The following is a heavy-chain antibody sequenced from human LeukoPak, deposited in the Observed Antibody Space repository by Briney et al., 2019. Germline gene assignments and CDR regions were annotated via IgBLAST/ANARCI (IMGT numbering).Heavy chain of an antibody. J-gene: IGHJ4*02. D-gene: IGHD1-26*01. Sequence: AGGSLRLSCAASGFTFSSYGMHWVRQGPGKRLEWVAVISYDGSNKYYADSVKGRSTISRDNSKNTLYLQMNSLRAEDTAVYYCAKETTEWELQSSFDYWGQGTLVTVSS. CDR2: ISYDGSNK. CDR3: AKETTEWELQSSFDY. V-gene: IGHV3-30*18. CDR1: GFTFSSYG.